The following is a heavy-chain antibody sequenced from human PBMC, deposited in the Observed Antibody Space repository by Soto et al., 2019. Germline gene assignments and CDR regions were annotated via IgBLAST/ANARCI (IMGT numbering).Heavy chain of an antibody. V-gene: IGHV3-74*01. J-gene: IGHJ6*02. CDR2: IDTTGSTT. Sequence: GGSLRLSCVASEFSFSTYWMHWVRQAPGKGLMWVARIDTTGSTTTYADSVQGRFTISRDNAKNTMYLQMNSVRDEDTAMYFCASVSAAQYYYGMDAWGQGTKVTVSS. D-gene: IGHD2-15*01. CDR3: ASVSAAQYYYGMDA. CDR1: EFSFSTYW.